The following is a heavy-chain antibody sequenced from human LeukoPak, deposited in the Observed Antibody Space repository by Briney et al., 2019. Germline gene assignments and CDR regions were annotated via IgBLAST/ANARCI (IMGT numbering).Heavy chain of an antibody. V-gene: IGHV4-59*01. J-gene: IGHJ6*03. CDR3: ARWRGLNVYYYYYYYMDV. CDR2: IYYSGST. Sequence: SETLSLTCTVSGGSISSYYWSWIRQPPGKGLDWIGYIYYSGSTNYNPSLKSRVTISVDTSKNQFSLKLSSVTAADTAVYYCARWRGLNVYYYYYYYMDVWGKGTTVTVSS. D-gene: IGHD3-10*01. CDR1: GGSISSYY.